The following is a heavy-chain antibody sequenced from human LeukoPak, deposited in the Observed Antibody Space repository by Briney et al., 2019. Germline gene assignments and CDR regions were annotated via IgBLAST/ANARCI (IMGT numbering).Heavy chain of an antibody. V-gene: IGHV3-64*01. CDR1: GFTFSSYA. Sequence: GGSLRLSCAASGFTFSSYAMHWVRQAPGKGLDYVSAISSNGGSTYYANSVKGRFTISRDNSKNTLYLQMGSLRAEDMAVYYCARPLYSSRWGPHGFDIWGQGTMVTVSS. CDR3: ARPLYSSRWGPHGFDI. J-gene: IGHJ3*02. CDR2: ISSNGGST. D-gene: IGHD6-19*01.